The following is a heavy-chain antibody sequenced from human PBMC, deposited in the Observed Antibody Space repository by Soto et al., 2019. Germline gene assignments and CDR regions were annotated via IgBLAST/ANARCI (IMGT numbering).Heavy chain of an antibody. CDR2: IKSDGSST. V-gene: IGHV3-74*01. J-gene: IGHJ4*02. D-gene: IGHD6-13*01. Sequence: PGGSLRLSCASSGFTFSSYWMHWVRHVAEKGLVWVSRIKSDGSSTNYADSVKGRFTISRDNAKNTLYLQMNSLRAEDTAVYYCARGGPSSSSSWYPYWGQGTLVTVSS. CDR1: GFTFSSYW. CDR3: ARGGPSSSSSWYPY.